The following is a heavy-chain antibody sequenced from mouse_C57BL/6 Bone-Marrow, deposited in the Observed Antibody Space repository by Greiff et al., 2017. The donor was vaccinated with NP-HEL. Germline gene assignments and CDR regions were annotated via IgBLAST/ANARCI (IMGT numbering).Heavy chain of an antibody. CDR2: INPYNGGT. CDR3: ASPYLDYYGSTGHFDY. CDR1: GYTFTDYY. Sequence: EVQLQQSGPVLVKPGASVKMSCKASGYTFTDYYMNWVKQSHGKSLEWIGVINPYNGGTSYNQKFKGKATLTVDKSSSTAYMELNSLTSEDSAVYYCASPYLDYYGSTGHFDYWGQGTTLTVSS. J-gene: IGHJ2*01. D-gene: IGHD1-1*01. V-gene: IGHV1-19*01.